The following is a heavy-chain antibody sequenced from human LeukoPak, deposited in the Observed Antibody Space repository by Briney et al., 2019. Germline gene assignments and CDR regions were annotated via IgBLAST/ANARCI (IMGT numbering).Heavy chain of an antibody. Sequence: SETLSLTCTVSGGSISSSSYYWGWIRQPPGKGLEWIGSIYYSGSTYYNPSLKSRVTISVDTSKNQFSPKLSSVTAADTAVYYCAGDYCSGGSCYDYWGQGTLVTVSS. D-gene: IGHD2-15*01. CDR3: AGDYCSGGSCYDY. CDR1: GGSISSSSYY. J-gene: IGHJ4*02. V-gene: IGHV4-39*02. CDR2: IYYSGST.